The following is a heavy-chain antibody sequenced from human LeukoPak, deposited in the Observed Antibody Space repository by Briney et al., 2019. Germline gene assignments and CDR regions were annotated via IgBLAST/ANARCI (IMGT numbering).Heavy chain of an antibody. CDR2: IYPGDSDT. CDR3: ARRTGGSGSYSAFDI. D-gene: IGHD1-26*01. V-gene: IGHV5-51*01. J-gene: IGHJ3*02. CDR1: GYNFTSYW. Sequence: PGESLKISCKGSGYNFTSYWIGWVRQMPGKGLEWMGIIYPGDSDTRYSPSFQGQVTISADKSISTAYLQWSSLKASDTAMYYCARRTGGSGSYSAFDIWGQGTMVTVSS.